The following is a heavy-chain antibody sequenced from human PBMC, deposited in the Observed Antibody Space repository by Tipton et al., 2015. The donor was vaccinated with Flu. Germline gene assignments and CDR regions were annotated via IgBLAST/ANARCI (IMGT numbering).Heavy chain of an antibody. Sequence: SLRLSCATSGFTFSSYWMHWVRQAPGKGLEWVAFIGYDGNKKDYAGSVRGRFIISRDQSKNTVSLQMHSLRDEDTAVYYCARERLADYYESVRDASDFWGQGTLVTVSS. CDR2: IGYDGNKK. V-gene: IGHV3-33*08. CDR1: GFTFSSYW. CDR3: ARERLADYYESVRDASDF. D-gene: IGHD3-22*01. J-gene: IGHJ3*01.